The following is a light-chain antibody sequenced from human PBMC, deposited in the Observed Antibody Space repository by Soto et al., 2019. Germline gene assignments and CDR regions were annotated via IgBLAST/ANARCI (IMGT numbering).Light chain of an antibody. J-gene: IGKJ5*01. CDR1: QSVSSY. Sequence: EIVLTQSPATLSLSPGERATLSCRASQSVSSYLAWYQQKPGQAPRLLIDDASDRATGIPARFSGSGSGTDFTLTISSLEPEDFAVYYCQQRSNWPLLITFGQGTRLEIK. V-gene: IGKV3-11*01. CDR3: QQRSNWPLLIT. CDR2: DAS.